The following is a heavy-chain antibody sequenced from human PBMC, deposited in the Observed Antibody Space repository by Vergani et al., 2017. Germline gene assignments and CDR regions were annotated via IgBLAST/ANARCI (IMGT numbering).Heavy chain of an antibody. CDR1: GGSVSSGSYY. CDR3: ARADCSGGSCYYLGAFDI. J-gene: IGHJ3*02. Sequence: QVQLQESGPGLVKPSETLSLTCTVSGGSVSSGSYYWSWIRQPAGKGLEWIGYIYYSGSTNYNPSLKSRVTISVDTSKNQFSLKLSSVTAADTAVYYCARADCSGGSCYYLGAFDIWGQGTMVTVSS. D-gene: IGHD2-15*01. V-gene: IGHV4-61*10. CDR2: IYYSGST.